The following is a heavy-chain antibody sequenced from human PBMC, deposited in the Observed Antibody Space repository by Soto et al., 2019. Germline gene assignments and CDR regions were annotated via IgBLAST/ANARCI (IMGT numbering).Heavy chain of an antibody. V-gene: IGHV1-69*13. J-gene: IGHJ4*02. CDR3: CVGAGTPSSFGY. CDR1: GYTFTSYY. Sequence: GASMKVSCKASGYTFTSYYMNWVRQAPGQGLEWMGGINPSVGTTSYAQKFQGRVTITADESTSTAYMELSSLRSEDTAVYYCCVGAGTPSSFGYWGQGTLVTVSS. D-gene: IGHD6-13*01. CDR2: INPSVGTT.